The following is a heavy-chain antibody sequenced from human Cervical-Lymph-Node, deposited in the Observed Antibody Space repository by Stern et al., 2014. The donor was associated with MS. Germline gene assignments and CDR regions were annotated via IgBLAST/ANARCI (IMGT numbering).Heavy chain of an antibody. D-gene: IGHD3-3*01. J-gene: IGHJ4*02. CDR1: GGSISSYY. V-gene: IGHV4-59*01. CDR3: ARGRYDFWTGYYFDY. Sequence: QVQLQESGPGLVKPSETLSLTCTVSGGSISSYYWSWIRQPPGKGLEWIGYIYYSGSTNYNPSLKSRVTRSVDTSKNQFSLKLSSVTAADTAVYYCARGRYDFWTGYYFDYWGQGTLVTVSS. CDR2: IYYSGST.